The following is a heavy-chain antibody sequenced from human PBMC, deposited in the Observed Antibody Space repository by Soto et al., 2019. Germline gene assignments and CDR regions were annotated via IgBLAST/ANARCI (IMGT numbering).Heavy chain of an antibody. V-gene: IGHV3-15*01. CDR1: GFTFSNAW. Sequence: GGSLRLSCAASGFTFSNAWMSWVRQAPGKGLEWVGRIKSKTDGGTTDYAAPVKGRFTISRDDSKNTLYLQMNSLKTEDTAVYYCTTHYRGSYYDAFDIWGQGTMVTVSS. J-gene: IGHJ3*02. D-gene: IGHD1-26*01. CDR2: IKSKTDGGTT. CDR3: TTHYRGSYYDAFDI.